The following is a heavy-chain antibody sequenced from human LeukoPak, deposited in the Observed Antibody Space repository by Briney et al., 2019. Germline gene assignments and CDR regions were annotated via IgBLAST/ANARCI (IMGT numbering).Heavy chain of an antibody. CDR1: GFTFIGYA. CDR2: ISGSGGSI. V-gene: IGHV3-23*01. Sequence: GGSLRLSCAASGFTFIGYAMSWVRQAPGKGLEWVSAISGSGGSIYYADSVKDRFTVSRDNSKNTLYLQMNTLRAEDTAVYYCAKDEDARPMYFQDWGQGTLVTVSS. CDR3: AKDEDARPMYFQD. D-gene: IGHD3-10*02. J-gene: IGHJ1*01.